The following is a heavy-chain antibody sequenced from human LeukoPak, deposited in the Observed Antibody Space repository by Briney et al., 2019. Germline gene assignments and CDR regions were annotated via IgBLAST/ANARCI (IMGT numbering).Heavy chain of an antibody. J-gene: IGHJ4*02. CDR3: ARDRCSSTSCSFDY. CDR2: ISSSSSYI. V-gene: IGHV3-21*01. D-gene: IGHD2-2*01. Sequence: PGGSLRLSCAASGFTFSSYSMNWVRQAPGKGLEWVSSISSSSSYIYYADSVKGRFTISRDNAKNSLYLQINSLRAEDTAVYYCARDRCSSTSCSFDYWGQGTLVTVSS. CDR1: GFTFSSYS.